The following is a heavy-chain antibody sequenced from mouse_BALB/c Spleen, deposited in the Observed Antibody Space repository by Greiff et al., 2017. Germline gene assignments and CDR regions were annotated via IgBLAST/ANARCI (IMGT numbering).Heavy chain of an antibody. J-gene: IGHJ4*01. CDR3: GRGGGLRLPMDY. D-gene: IGHD3-3*01. Sequence: EVQLVESGGGLVKPGGSLKLSCAVSGFTFSSYAMSWVRQTPEKRLEWVAFISSGGSTYYQDSVKGRFTISRDNSRNILYLQMSSLKSADTAMNYCGRGGGLRLPMDYWGQGTSVTVSS. CDR2: ISSGGST. V-gene: IGHV5-6-5*01. CDR1: GFTFSSYA.